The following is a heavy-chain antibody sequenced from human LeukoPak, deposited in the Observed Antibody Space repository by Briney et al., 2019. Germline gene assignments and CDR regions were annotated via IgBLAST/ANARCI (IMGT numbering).Heavy chain of an antibody. CDR1: GGSISSSSYY. D-gene: IGHD6-13*01. Sequence: SETLSLTCTVSGGSISSSSYYWGWIRQPPGKGLEWIGSIYYSGSTYYNPSLKSRVTISVDTSKNQFSLKLSSVTAADTAVYYCARDEGYSSSWYGDAFDIWGQGTVVTVSS. V-gene: IGHV4-39*07. CDR3: ARDEGYSSSWYGDAFDI. J-gene: IGHJ3*02. CDR2: IYYSGST.